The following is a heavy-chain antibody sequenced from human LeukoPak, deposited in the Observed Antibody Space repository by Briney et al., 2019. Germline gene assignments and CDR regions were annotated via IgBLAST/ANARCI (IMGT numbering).Heavy chain of an antibody. J-gene: IGHJ6*02. Sequence: SETLSLTCMVSGGSLSRYYWSSIRQPPGKQLEWIGYSYYSGSTNYNLSLKRQVTMSEDTSKNQYYTKLSSVNAADTPVSYCARDHTDYVWGSYRSYGMDVWGQGTTVTVS. V-gene: IGHV4-59*01. CDR1: GGSLSRYY. CDR2: SYYSGST. D-gene: IGHD3-16*02. CDR3: ARDHTDYVWGSYRSYGMDV.